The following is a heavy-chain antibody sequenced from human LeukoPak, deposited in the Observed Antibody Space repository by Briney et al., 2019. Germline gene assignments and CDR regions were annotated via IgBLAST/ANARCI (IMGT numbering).Heavy chain of an antibody. CDR2: ISGSGGST. J-gene: IGHJ4*02. D-gene: IGHD3-22*01. V-gene: IGHV3-23*01. CDR3: AKGTAPPITDSSGYLDY. CDR1: GFTFSSYA. Sequence: GGSLRLSCAASGFTFSSYAMSWVRQAPGKGLEWVSAISGSGGSTYYADSVKGRFTISRDNSKNTPYLQMNSLRAEDTAVYYCAKGTAPPITDSSGYLDYWGQGTLVTVSS.